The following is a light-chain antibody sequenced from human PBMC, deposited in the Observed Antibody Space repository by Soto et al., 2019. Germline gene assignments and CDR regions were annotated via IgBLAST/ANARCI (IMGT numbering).Light chain of an antibody. J-gene: IGKJ2*01. CDR3: QQYNSYPYT. CDR1: QSISSW. V-gene: IGKV1-5*03. Sequence: DIQMTQSPSTLSASVGDRVTITCRASQSISSWLAWYQQKPGKAPNLLIYKASSLESGVPSRFSGSGSGTEFTLTISSLQPHDFATYYCQQYNSYPYTFGQGTKLEIK. CDR2: KAS.